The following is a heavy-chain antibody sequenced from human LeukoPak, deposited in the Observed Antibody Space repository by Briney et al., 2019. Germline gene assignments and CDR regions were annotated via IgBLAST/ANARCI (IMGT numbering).Heavy chain of an antibody. J-gene: IGHJ4*02. D-gene: IGHD2-8*01. Sequence: GGSLRLSCAASGFTVITNDMTWVRQAPGKGLEWVSVLHSDGNTKYADSVQGRFTISRDNSKNTLYLQMNSLRAEDTAVYYCARDRLNYFDYWGQGTLVTVSS. V-gene: IGHV3-53*01. CDR2: LHSDGNT. CDR1: GFTVITND. CDR3: ARDRLNYFDY.